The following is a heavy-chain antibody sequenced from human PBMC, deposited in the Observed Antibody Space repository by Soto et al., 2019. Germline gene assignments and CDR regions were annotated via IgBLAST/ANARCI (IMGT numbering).Heavy chain of an antibody. D-gene: IGHD5-18*01. CDR2: INPSGGST. CDR3: ARDTTARAAFRDYYGMDV. V-gene: IGHV1-46*01. CDR1: GYTFTSYY. Sequence: ASVKVSCKASGYTFTSYYMHWVRQAPGQGLEWMGIINPSGGSTNYAQRFQGRVTMTRDTSTSTVYMELSSLRSEDTAVYYCARDTTARAAFRDYYGMDVWGQGTTVTVSS. J-gene: IGHJ6*02.